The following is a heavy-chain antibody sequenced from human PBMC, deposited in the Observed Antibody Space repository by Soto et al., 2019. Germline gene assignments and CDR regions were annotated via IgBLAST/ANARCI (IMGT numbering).Heavy chain of an antibody. CDR3: ARGDSTDCSNGVCSFFYNHDMDV. V-gene: IGHV1-2*04. D-gene: IGHD2-8*01. Sequence: ASVKVSCKYSGYSFTDYHIQWVRQSPVQAHDWXGWINPKSGGTSTAQKFQGWVTMTTDTSISTASMELTRLTSDDTAIYYCARGDSTDCSNGVCSFFYNHDMDVWGQGTTVTVSS. CDR1: GYSFTDYH. CDR2: INPKSGGT. J-gene: IGHJ6*02.